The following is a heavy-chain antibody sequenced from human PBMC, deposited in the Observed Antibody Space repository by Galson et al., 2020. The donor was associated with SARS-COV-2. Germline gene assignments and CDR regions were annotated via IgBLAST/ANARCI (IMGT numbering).Heavy chain of an antibody. Sequence: GESLKISCAASGFTFSSYAMSWVRQAPGKGLEWVSAISGSGGSTYYADSVKGRFTISRDNSKNTLYLQMNSLRAEDTAVYYCAKDHGGVPMDFDCGGDCYSRYFQHWGQGTLVTVSS. J-gene: IGHJ1*01. CDR2: ISGSGGST. CDR3: AKDHGGVPMDFDCGGDCYSRYFQH. D-gene: IGHD2-21*01. V-gene: IGHV3-23*01. CDR1: GFTFSSYA.